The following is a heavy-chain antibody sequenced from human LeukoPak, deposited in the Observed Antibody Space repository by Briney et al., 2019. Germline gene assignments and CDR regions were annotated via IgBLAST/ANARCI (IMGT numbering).Heavy chain of an antibody. Sequence: PSETLSLTCTVSGGSISSYYWSWIRQPPGKGLEWIGYIYYSGSTNYNPSLKSRVTISVDTSKNQFSLKLSSVTTADTAVYYCARRIAARQGFDYWGQGTLVTVSS. CDR2: IYYSGST. D-gene: IGHD6-6*01. J-gene: IGHJ4*02. CDR1: GGSISSYY. CDR3: ARRIAARQGFDY. V-gene: IGHV4-59*01.